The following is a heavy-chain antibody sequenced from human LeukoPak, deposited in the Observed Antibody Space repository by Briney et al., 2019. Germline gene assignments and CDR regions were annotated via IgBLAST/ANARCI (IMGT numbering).Heavy chain of an antibody. CDR2: IYDSGST. CDR1: GGSISSGSYY. D-gene: IGHD6-19*01. Sequence: SETLSLTCTVSGGSISSGSYYWGWIRQPPGKGLEWIGSIYDSGSTYFNPSLKSRVTISVDMSKNQFSLKLSSVTAADTAVYYCARPSPVAGNDAFDIWGQGTMVTVSS. V-gene: IGHV4-39*01. CDR3: ARPSPVAGNDAFDI. J-gene: IGHJ3*02.